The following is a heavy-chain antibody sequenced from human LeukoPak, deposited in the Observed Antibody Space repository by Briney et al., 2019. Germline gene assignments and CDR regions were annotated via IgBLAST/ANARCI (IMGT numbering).Heavy chain of an antibody. D-gene: IGHD2-21*02. Sequence: SGTLSLTCAVSGGSISSSKWWSWIRQPPGKGLEWIGEIYHSGSTNYNPSLKSRVTISVDKSKNQFSLKLSSVTAADTAVYYCASSDCGGDCMNAFGIWGQGTMVTVSS. CDR3: ASSDCGGDCMNAFGI. V-gene: IGHV4-4*02. CDR1: GGSISSSKW. J-gene: IGHJ3*02. CDR2: IYHSGST.